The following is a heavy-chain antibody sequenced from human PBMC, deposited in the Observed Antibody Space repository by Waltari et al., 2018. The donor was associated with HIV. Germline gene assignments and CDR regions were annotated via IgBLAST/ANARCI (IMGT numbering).Heavy chain of an antibody. CDR2: IYWNDDK. D-gene: IGHD5-18*01. V-gene: IGHV2-5*01. J-gene: IGHJ4*02. CDR1: GFSLSTSGVG. Sequence: QITLKESGPTLVKPTQTLTLTCTFSGFSLSTSGVGVGWIRQPPGKALEWLALIYWNDDKRYSPSLKTRLTITKETSKNQVVLTMTNMDPVDTATYYCAHASTALVSRYWGQGTLVTVSS. CDR3: AHASTALVSRY.